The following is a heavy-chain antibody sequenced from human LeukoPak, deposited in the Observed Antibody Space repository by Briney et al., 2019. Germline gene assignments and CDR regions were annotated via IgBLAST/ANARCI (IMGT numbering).Heavy chain of an antibody. CDR3: ARDFYYDSSGYFDY. D-gene: IGHD3-22*01. CDR1: GFTFSSYN. CDR2: ISSSSTYI. J-gene: IGHJ4*02. V-gene: IGHV3-21*04. Sequence: GGSLRLSCAASGFTFSSYNMNWVRQAPGKGLEWVSSISSSSTYIYYADSVKGRFTISRDNAKNSLYLQMSSLRSDDTAVYYCARDFYYDSSGYFDYWGQGTLVTVSS.